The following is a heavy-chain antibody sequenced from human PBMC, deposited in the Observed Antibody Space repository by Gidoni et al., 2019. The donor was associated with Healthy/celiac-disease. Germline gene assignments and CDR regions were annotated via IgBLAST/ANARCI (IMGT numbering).Heavy chain of an antibody. CDR1: GGSISSSSYY. D-gene: IGHD3-22*01. V-gene: IGHV4-39*01. Sequence: QLQLQESGPGLVKPSETLSLTCTVSGGSISSSSYYWGWIRQPPGKGLEWIGSIYYSGSTYYNPSLKSRVTISVDTSKNQFSLKLSSVTAADTAVYYCARRPGTDSSGYYGYWGQGTLVTVSS. CDR3: ARRPGTDSSGYYGY. J-gene: IGHJ4*02. CDR2: IYYSGST.